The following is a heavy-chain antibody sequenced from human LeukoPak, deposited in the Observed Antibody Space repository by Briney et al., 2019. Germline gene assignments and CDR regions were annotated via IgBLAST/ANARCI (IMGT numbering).Heavy chain of an antibody. D-gene: IGHD5/OR15-5a*01. V-gene: IGHV4-59*12. Sequence: SETLSLTCTVSGGSISSYYWSWIRQPPGKGLEWIGYIYYSGSSYYNPSLKSRVTISVDRSKNQFSLKLSSVTAADTAVYYCARVAIYLYYYGMDVWGQGTTVTVSS. J-gene: IGHJ6*02. CDR1: GGSISSYY. CDR3: ARVAIYLYYYGMDV. CDR2: IYYSGSS.